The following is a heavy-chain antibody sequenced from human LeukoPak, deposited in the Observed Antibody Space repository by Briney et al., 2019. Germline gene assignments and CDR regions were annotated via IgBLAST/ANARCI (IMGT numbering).Heavy chain of an antibody. D-gene: IGHD6-19*01. V-gene: IGHV1-24*01. Sequence: GASLKVSCKVSGYTLTELSMHWVRQAPGKGLEWMGGFDPEDGETIYAQKFQGRVTMTEDTSTDTAYMELSSLRSEDTAVYYCATYQSGWYGGNWFDPWGQGTLVTVSS. J-gene: IGHJ5*02. CDR1: GYTLTELS. CDR2: FDPEDGET. CDR3: ATYQSGWYGGNWFDP.